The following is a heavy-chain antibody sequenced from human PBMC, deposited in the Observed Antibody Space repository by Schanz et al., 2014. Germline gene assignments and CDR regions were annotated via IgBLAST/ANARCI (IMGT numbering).Heavy chain of an antibody. V-gene: IGHV3-48*01. J-gene: IGHJ4*02. CDR3: ARGGSGSHYRLDY. Sequence: VQLVESGGGVVQPGRSLRLSCAASGFTFSSYAMSWVRQAPGKGPEWVSYIRSSSTPIYYADSVKGRFTVSRDNAENALYLQMNSLRAEDTGLYFCARGGSGSHYRLDYWGQGTLVTVSS. CDR2: IRSSSTPI. D-gene: IGHD1-26*01. CDR1: GFTFSSYA.